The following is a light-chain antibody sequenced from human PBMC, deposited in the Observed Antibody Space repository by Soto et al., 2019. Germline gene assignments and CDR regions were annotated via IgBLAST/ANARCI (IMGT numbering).Light chain of an antibody. CDR2: STN. J-gene: IGLJ2*01. Sequence: QAVVTQEPSFSVSPGGTVTLTCVLSSGSVSTSYYPSWYQQTPGQAPRTLIYSTNTRSSGVPDRFSGSILGNKAALTITGAQADDESDYYCVLYMGSGISVFGGGTQLTVL. CDR3: VLYMGSGISV. V-gene: IGLV8-61*01. CDR1: SGSVSTSYY.